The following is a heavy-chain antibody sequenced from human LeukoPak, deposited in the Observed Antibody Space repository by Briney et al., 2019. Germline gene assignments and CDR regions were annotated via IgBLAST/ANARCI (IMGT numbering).Heavy chain of an antibody. D-gene: IGHD3-9*01. CDR3: ARGDAALRYFDWLRNEPYYYYGMDV. CDR2: INPNSGGT. J-gene: IGHJ6*02. V-gene: IGHV1-2*04. CDR1: GYTFTVYY. Sequence: ASVKVSCTASGYTFTVYYMHWVRQAPGQGLEWMGWINPNSGGTNYTQKFQGWVTMARDTSISTAYMELSRLRSDDTAVYYCARGDAALRYFDWLRNEPYYYYGMDVWGQGTTVTVSS.